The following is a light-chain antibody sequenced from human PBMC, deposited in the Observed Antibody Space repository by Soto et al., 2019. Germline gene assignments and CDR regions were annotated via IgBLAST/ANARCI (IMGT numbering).Light chain of an antibody. CDR3: HHRQSWPRT. CDR1: QAVNNR. CDR2: LAS. J-gene: IGKJ1*01. Sequence: EIVLTQSPATLSSFPGDRVTLSCRASQAVNNRLAWYQHRPGQAPRLLIYLASNRAAAVPARVSGSGSWTYFTLTISYVETEDFAVYYCHHRQSWPRTFGKGTTVDI. V-gene: IGKV3-11*01.